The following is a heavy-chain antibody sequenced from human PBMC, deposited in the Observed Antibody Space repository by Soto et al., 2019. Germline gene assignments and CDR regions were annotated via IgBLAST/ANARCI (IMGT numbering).Heavy chain of an antibody. CDR2: IKQDGSEK. CDR1: GFPFNEFW. J-gene: IGHJ4*02. V-gene: IGHV3-7*01. CDR3: VRDRFLYDRIGYGFGD. D-gene: IGHD5-12*01. Sequence: EVQLVQSGGGLVQPGGSLRLSCAVSGFPFNEFWMSWVRQTPGKGLEWVANIKQDGSEKSYVDSVKGRFTISRDNARNSVYLQMNNLRVEDTAVYYCVRDRFLYDRIGYGFGDWGQGTLVIVSS.